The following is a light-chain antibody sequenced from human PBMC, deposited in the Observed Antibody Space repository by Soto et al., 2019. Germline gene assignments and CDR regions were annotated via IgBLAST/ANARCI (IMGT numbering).Light chain of an antibody. V-gene: IGKV3-11*01. CDR1: QSVSSY. CDR2: DAS. J-gene: IGKJ5*01. Sequence: EIVLTQSPATLSLSPGERATLSCRASQSVSSYLAWYQQKPGQAPRLLIYDASNRATGIPARFSGSASWTDFTLTISSLEPEDFAVYYCQQRSNWPQITFGQGKRLEIK. CDR3: QQRSNWPQIT.